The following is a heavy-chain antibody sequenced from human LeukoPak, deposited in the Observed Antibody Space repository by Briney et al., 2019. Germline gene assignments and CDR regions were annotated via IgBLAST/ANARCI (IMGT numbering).Heavy chain of an antibody. CDR3: ALSSGWFGISYYYYYYGMDV. CDR1: GYTLTELS. CDR2: FDPEDGET. D-gene: IGHD6-19*01. V-gene: IGHV1-24*01. Sequence: ASVKVSCKVSGYTLTELSMHWVRQAPGKGLEWMGGFDPEDGETIYAQKFQGRVTMTRNTSISTAYMELSSLRSEDTAVYYCALSSGWFGISYYYYYYGMDVWGQGTTVTVSS. J-gene: IGHJ6*02.